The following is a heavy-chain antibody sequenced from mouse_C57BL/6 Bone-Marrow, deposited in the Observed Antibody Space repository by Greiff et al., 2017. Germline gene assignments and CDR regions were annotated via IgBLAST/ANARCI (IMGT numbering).Heavy chain of an antibody. CDR1: GFTFSSYG. V-gene: IGHV5-6*01. CDR2: ISSGGSYT. J-gene: IGHJ3*01. Sequence: EVMLVESGGDLVKPGGSLKLSCAASGFTFSSYGMSWVRQTPDKRLEWVATISSGGSYTYYPDSVKGRFTISRDNAKNTLYLQMSSLKSEDTAMYYCARHTGSIYLGYWGKGALVTVSA. CDR3: ARHTGSIYLGY. D-gene: IGHD1-1*01.